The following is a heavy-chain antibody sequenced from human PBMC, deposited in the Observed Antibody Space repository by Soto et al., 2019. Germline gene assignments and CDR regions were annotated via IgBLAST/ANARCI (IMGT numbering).Heavy chain of an antibody. CDR3: ARLAEGEDYDGMDG. J-gene: IGHJ6*02. CDR2: IRSKADNYAT. V-gene: IGHV3-73*02. D-gene: IGHD3-10*01. Sequence: EVQLVESGGGLVQPGGSLKLSCAVSGFTFSVSAIHWVRQASGKGLEWVGRIRSKADNYATAYGATVKGRFSISRDDSTNTAYLQMSRLNTEDTAVYYCARLAEGEDYDGMDGWGQGTTVTASS. CDR1: GFTFSVSA.